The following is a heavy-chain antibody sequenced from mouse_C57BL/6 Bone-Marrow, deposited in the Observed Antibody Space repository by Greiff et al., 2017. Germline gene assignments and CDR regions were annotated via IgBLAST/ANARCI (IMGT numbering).Heavy chain of an antibody. CDR3: AREGDGYYFDY. J-gene: IGHJ2*01. D-gene: IGHD2-3*01. CDR2: FHPNSGSI. V-gene: IGHV1-64*01. CDR1: GYTFTSYW. Sequence: QVQLQKPGAELVKPGASVKLSCKASGYTFTSYWMHWVKQRPGQGLEWIGMFHPNSGSINYNEKFKSKATLTADKSSSTAYLQLSSLTSEDSAVYYCAREGDGYYFDYWGQGTTLTVSS.